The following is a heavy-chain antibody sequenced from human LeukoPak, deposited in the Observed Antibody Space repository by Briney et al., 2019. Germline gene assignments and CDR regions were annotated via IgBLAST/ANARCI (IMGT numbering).Heavy chain of an antibody. V-gene: IGHV4-39*01. CDR1: GGSISSSSYY. CDR3: ARQAARRVLDY. Sequence: SETLSLTCTVSGGSISSSSYYWGWIRQPPGKGQEWIGSIYYSGSTYYNPSLKSRVTISVDTSKNQFSLKLSSVTAADTAVYYCARQAARRVLDYWGQGTLVTVSS. D-gene: IGHD6-6*01. J-gene: IGHJ4*02. CDR2: IYYSGST.